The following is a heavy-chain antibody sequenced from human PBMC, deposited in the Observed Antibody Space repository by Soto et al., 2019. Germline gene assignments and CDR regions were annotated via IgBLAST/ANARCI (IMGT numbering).Heavy chain of an antibody. J-gene: IGHJ6*02. CDR1: GGTFSSYA. CDR3: ARQDCSSTSCPYYYYYGMDV. D-gene: IGHD2-2*01. Sequence: GASVKVSCKASGGTFSSYAISWVRQAPGQGLEWMGGIIPIFGTANYAQKFQGRVTITADKSTSTAYMELSSLRSEDTAVYYCARQDCSSTSCPYYYYYGMDVWGQGTTVTVSS. V-gene: IGHV1-69*06. CDR2: IIPIFGTA.